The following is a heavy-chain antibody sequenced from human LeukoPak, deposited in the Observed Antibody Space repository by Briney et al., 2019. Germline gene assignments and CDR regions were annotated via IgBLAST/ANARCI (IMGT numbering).Heavy chain of an antibody. V-gene: IGHV3-23*01. CDR3: ARDSRQQLFDY. CDR2: ISGSGGST. Sequence: GGSLRLPCAASGFTFSSYAMSWVRQAPGKGLEWVSAISGSGGSTYYADSVKGRFTISRDNAKSSLYLQMNGLRAEDTAVYYCARDSRQQLFDYWGQGTLVTVSS. CDR1: GFTFSSYA. J-gene: IGHJ4*02. D-gene: IGHD4-11*01.